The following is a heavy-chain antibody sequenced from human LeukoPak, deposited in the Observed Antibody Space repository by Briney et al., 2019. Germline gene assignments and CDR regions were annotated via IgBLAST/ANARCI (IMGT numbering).Heavy chain of an antibody. CDR1: GGSFSGYY. J-gene: IGHJ4*02. CDR3: ARGRVTYYYDSSGYYYGV. D-gene: IGHD3-22*01. V-gene: IGHV4-34*01. CDR2: INHSGST. Sequence: PSETLSLTCAVYGGSFSGYYWSWIRQPPGKGLEWIGEINHSGSTNYNPSLKSRVTISVDTSKNPFSLKLSSVTAADTAVYYCARGRVTYYYDSSGYYYGVWGQGTLVTVSS.